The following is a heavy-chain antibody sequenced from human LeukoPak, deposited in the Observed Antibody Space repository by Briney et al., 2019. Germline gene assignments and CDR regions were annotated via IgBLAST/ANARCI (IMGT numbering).Heavy chain of an antibody. J-gene: IGHJ6*03. V-gene: IGHV4-59*01. D-gene: IGHD3-9*01. Sequence: SETLSLTCTVSGGSISSYYWSWIGQPPGKGLEWIGYIYYCGSTNYNPSLKSRVTISVDTSKNQFSLKLSSVTAADTAVYYCARGGDYDVLTGYYKGPYYYLDVSGKGTTVTVSS. CDR2: IYYCGST. CDR1: GGSISSYY. CDR3: ARGGDYDVLTGYYKGPYYYLDV.